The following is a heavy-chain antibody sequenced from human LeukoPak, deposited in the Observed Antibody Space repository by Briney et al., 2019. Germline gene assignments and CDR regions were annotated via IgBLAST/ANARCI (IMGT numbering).Heavy chain of an antibody. CDR1: GFTFSDYY. D-gene: IGHD3-22*01. CDR3: ARVSRRNDSSRYYYYYYMDV. CDR2: ISSSGSTI. J-gene: IGHJ6*03. V-gene: IGHV3-11*04. Sequence: GGSLRLSCAASGFTFSDYYMSWIRQAPGKGLEWVSYISSSGSTIYYADSVKGRFTISRDNAKNSLYLQMNSLRAEDTAVYYCARVSRRNDSSRYYYYYYMDVWGKGTTVTVSS.